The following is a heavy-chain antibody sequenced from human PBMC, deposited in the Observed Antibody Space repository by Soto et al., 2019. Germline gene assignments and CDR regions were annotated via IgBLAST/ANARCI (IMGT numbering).Heavy chain of an antibody. J-gene: IGHJ6*02. V-gene: IGHV1-69*12. CDR1: GGTLRNYG. D-gene: IGHD4-17*01. Sequence: QVQLVQSGAEVKKPGSSVRVSCKASGGTLRNYGISWVRQAPGQGLEWMGGIIPVFGTANYAQKFQGRVTITADDTTSTAYMDVTSLRSEDTAVYYCSRGDATKIVVTTYYGMDVWGQGTTVTVSS. CDR2: IIPVFGTA. CDR3: SRGDATKIVVTTYYGMDV.